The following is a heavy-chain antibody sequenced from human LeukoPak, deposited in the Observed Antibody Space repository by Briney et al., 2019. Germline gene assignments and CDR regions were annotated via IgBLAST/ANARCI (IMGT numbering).Heavy chain of an antibody. Sequence: AGGSLRLSCAASGFTFSSYAMSWVRQAPGKGLEWVSAISGSGGSTYYADSVKGRFTISRDNSKNTLYLQMNSLRAEDTAVYYCAKLFFILIVVVPAAIRFHHQAPRDYYYYYYMDVWGKGTTVTVSS. CDR2: ISGSGGST. J-gene: IGHJ6*03. CDR1: GFTFSSYA. D-gene: IGHD2-2*02. CDR3: AKLFFILIVVVPAAIRFHHQAPRDYYYYYYMDV. V-gene: IGHV3-23*01.